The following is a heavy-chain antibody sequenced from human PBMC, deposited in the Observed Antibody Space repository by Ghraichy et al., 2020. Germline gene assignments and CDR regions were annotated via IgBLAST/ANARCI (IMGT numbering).Heavy chain of an antibody. CDR2: ISSSSSTI. Sequence: GGSLRLSCAASGFTFSSYSMNWVRQAPGKGLEWVSYISSSSSTIYYADSVKGRFTISRDNAKNSLYLQMNSLRDEDTAVYYCARDGPLGYCSGGSCYPFDYWGQGTLVTVSS. V-gene: IGHV3-48*02. D-gene: IGHD2-15*01. CDR1: GFTFSSYS. CDR3: ARDGPLGYCSGGSCYPFDY. J-gene: IGHJ4*02.